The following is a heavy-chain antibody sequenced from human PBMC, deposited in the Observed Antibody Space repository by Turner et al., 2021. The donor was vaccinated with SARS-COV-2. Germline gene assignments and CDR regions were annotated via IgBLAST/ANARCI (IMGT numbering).Heavy chain of an antibody. J-gene: IGHJ4*02. CDR3: ARLRPTQNFDY. D-gene: IGHD1-1*01. CDR1: GGSISSSSYY. V-gene: IGHV4-39*01. Sequence: QLQLQESGPGLVKPSETVSLTCTVSGGSISSSSYYWGWIRQPPGKGLEWIGSIYYSGSTYYNPSLKSRVTISVDTSKNQFSLKLSSVTAADTAVYYCARLRPTQNFDYWGQGTLVTVSS. CDR2: IYYSGST.